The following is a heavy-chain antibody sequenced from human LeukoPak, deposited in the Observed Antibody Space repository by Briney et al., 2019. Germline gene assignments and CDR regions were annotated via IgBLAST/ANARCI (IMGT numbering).Heavy chain of an antibody. D-gene: IGHD2-2*02. V-gene: IGHV3-21*01. Sequence: SGGSLRLSCAASGFTFSSYSMNWVRQAPGKGLEWVSSISSSSSYIYYADSVKGRFTISRDNAKNSLYLQMNSLRAEDTAVYYCAPRGYCSSTSCYRNYYYYMDVWGKGTTVTVSS. CDR3: APRGYCSSTSCYRNYYYYMDV. J-gene: IGHJ6*03. CDR1: GFTFSSYS. CDR2: ISSSSSYI.